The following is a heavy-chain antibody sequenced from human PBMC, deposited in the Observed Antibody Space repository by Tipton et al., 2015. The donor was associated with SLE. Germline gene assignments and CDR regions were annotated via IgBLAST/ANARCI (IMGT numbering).Heavy chain of an antibody. V-gene: IGHV3-66*02. CDR1: GFTVSSNY. J-gene: IGHJ6*02. Sequence: SLRLSCAASGFTVSSNYMSWVRQAPGKGLEWVSVIYSGDSTYYADSVKGRFTISRDNSKNTLYLLMDSLRAEDTALYYCAGSSFGENYLIDVWGQGTTVTVSS. CDR2: IYSGDST. CDR3: AGSSFGENYLIDV. D-gene: IGHD3-16*01.